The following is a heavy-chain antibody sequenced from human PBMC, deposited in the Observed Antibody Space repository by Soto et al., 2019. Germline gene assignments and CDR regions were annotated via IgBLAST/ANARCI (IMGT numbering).Heavy chain of an antibody. Sequence: QLQLRESGPGLVQPSGTLSLTCDVSGDSLTNNHWWSWVRQAPGKGLEWIGEIGHTGRPNYNPSLKSRVAISIDKSKNQFSLKLSSVTAADTAVYYCVRDSRTGCSSFNCYMHWGQGTLVTVSS. CDR2: IGHTGRP. J-gene: IGHJ4*02. CDR3: VRDSRTGCSSFNCYMH. CDR1: GDSLTNNHW. D-gene: IGHD2-15*01. V-gene: IGHV4-4*02.